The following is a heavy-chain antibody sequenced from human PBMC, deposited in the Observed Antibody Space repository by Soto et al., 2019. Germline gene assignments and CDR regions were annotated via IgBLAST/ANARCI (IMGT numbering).Heavy chain of an antibody. J-gene: IGHJ6*03. CDR1: GFTFGDYA. V-gene: IGHV3-49*03. CDR2: IRSKAYGGTT. CDR3: TRVSRGYSGYDYYYYMDV. D-gene: IGHD5-12*01. Sequence: PGGSLRLSCTASGFTFGDYAMSWFRQAPGKELEWVGFIRSKAYGGTTEYAASVKGRFTISRDDSKSIAYLQMNSLKTEDTAVHYCTRVSRGYSGYDYYYYMDVWGKGTTVTVSS.